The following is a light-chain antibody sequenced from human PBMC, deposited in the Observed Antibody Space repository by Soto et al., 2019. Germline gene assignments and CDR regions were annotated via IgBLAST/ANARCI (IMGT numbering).Light chain of an antibody. CDR1: QSVSSR. V-gene: IGKV3-15*01. J-gene: IGKJ1*01. Sequence: EIVMTQSPATLSVSPGERVTLSCRASQSVSSRLAWYHQKPGQSPRLLIYGASTRATGIPARFSGSGSGTEFTLTISSLQSEDFATYYCQESYSTPWTFGQGTKVEIK. CDR3: QESYSTPWT. CDR2: GAS.